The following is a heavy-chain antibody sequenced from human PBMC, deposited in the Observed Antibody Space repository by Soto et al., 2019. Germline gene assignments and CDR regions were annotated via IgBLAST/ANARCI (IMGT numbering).Heavy chain of an antibody. D-gene: IGHD3-22*01. J-gene: IGHJ5*02. CDR3: ARLYYYDSSGYPTYNWFDP. CDR1: GGSISSYY. CDR2: IYYSGST. V-gene: IGHV4-59*01. Sequence: SETLSLTCTVSGGSISSYYWSWIRQPPGKGLEWIGYIYYSGSTNYNPSLKSRVTISVDTSKNQFSLKLSSVTAADTAVYYCARLYYYDSSGYPTYNWFDPWGQGTLVTVSS.